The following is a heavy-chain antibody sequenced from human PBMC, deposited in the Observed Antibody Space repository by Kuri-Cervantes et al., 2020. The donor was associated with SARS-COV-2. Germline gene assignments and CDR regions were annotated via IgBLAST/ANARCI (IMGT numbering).Heavy chain of an antibody. Sequence: SETLSLTCTVSGGSISSGGYYWSWIRQHPGKGLEWIGYIYYSGSTNYNPSLKSRVTISEDTSKNQFSLKLTSVTAADTAAYYCARGKRVGYCSGGSCYSGRSINYYYYGMDVWGQGTTVTVSS. CDR3: ARGKRVGYCSGGSCYSGRSINYYYYGMDV. D-gene: IGHD2-15*01. V-gene: IGHV4-31*03. J-gene: IGHJ6*02. CDR2: IYYSGST. CDR1: GGSISSGGYY.